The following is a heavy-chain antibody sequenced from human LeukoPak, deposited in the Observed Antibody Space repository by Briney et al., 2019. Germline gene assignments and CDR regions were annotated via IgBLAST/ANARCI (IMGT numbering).Heavy chain of an antibody. D-gene: IGHD1-26*01. V-gene: IGHV1-18*01. CDR3: ARDNSVGDNAWWFDP. Sequence: ASVKVSCKSSGHTFSDYAIAWVRQAPGQGLEWMGWLNTYGSDTKYAQNLQDRVTMTRDMSTSTDYMELSSLRSEDTAIYYCARDNSVGDNAWWFDPWGQGTLVTVSS. CDR1: GHTFSDYA. J-gene: IGHJ5*02. CDR2: LNTYGSDT.